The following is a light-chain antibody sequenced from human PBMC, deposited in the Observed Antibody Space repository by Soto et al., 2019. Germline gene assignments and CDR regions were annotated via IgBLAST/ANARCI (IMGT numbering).Light chain of an antibody. V-gene: IGKV3-20*01. Sequence: LGWGQSAGTRSLSRGEVDTCCCSASQCVSSNHLAWYQQKRGQAPRLLIHDASSRATVIPYRFSVSGSGADFTRTICRLAPDDFAVYSCQPYGRSPRTFGHGTRLEIK. CDR2: DAS. CDR3: QPYGRSPRT. J-gene: IGKJ5*01. CDR1: QCVSSNH.